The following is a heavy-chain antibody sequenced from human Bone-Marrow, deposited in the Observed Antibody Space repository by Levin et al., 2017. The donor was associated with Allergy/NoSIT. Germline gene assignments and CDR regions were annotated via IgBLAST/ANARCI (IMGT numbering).Heavy chain of an antibody. D-gene: IGHD3-10*01. J-gene: IGHJ6*03. Sequence: GESLKISCAASGFTFSDDYVSWIRQAPGKGLEWVSGISSTSTSTKYADSVKGRFTISRDNAKNSLYLQMNSLRVEDTAVYYCARDRGIHWFGEYYMDVWGKGTTVTVSS. CDR1: GFTFSDDY. CDR3: ARDRGIHWFGEYYMDV. V-gene: IGHV3-11*05. CDR2: ISSTSTST.